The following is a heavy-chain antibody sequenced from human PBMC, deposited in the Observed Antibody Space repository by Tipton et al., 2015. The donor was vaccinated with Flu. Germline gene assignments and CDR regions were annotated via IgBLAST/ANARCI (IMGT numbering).Heavy chain of an antibody. V-gene: IGHV1-69*01. D-gene: IGHD4-11*01. CDR3: AREFFQSGSNYFYY. CDR1: GGTFSTYA. Sequence: QSGPEVKKPGSSVRVSCKASGGTFSTYAISWVRQAPGQGLEWMGGIIPIFGTAHYAQKFQGRVTITADESTSTAYMGLSSLRSEDTAVYYCAREFFQSGSNYFYYWGQGTLVTVSS. CDR2: IIPIFGTA. J-gene: IGHJ4*02.